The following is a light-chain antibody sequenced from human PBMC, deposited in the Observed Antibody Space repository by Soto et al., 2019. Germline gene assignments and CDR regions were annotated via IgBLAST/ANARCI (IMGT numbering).Light chain of an antibody. Sequence: QSVLAQPASVSGSPGQSITISCTGTSSDVGTYNYVSWYQQHPGKAPKFMIYEVTHRPSGVSDRFSGSKSGNTASLTISGLQPEDAADYYCTSYTTRNTYVFGTGTKVTVL. CDR2: EVT. CDR3: TSYTTRNTYV. J-gene: IGLJ1*01. V-gene: IGLV2-14*01. CDR1: SSDVGTYNY.